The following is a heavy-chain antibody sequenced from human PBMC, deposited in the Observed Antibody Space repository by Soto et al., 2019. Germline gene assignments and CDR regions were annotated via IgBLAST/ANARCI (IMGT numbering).Heavy chain of an antibody. D-gene: IGHD2-15*01. V-gene: IGHV4-59*01. CDR1: GGSIGSYY. CDR2: IYYSGST. J-gene: IGHJ4*02. CDR3: ARGANFDY. Sequence: PSETLSLTCTVSGGSIGSYYWSWIRQPPGKGLEWIGYIYYSGSTNYNPSLKSRVTISVDTSKNQFSLKLSSVTAADTAVYYCARGANFDYWGQGTLVTVSS.